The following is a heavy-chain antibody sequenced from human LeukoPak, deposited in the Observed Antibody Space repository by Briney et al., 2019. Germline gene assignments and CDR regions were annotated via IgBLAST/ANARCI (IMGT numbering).Heavy chain of an antibody. CDR3: AKLAYGPGTYSFPDY. CDR1: GYRFTSYW. Sequence: GESLKISCQGSGYRFTSYWIGWVRQMPGKGLEWMGIIYPDDSDTRYSPSFQGQVTISADKSVGTAYLQWSSLKASDTAMYYCAKLAYGPGTYSFPDYWGQGTLVTVSS. J-gene: IGHJ4*02. D-gene: IGHD3-10*01. V-gene: IGHV5-51*01. CDR2: IYPDDSDT.